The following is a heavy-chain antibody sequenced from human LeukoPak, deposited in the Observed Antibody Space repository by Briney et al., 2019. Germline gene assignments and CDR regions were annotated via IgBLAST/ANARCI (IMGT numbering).Heavy chain of an antibody. Sequence: ASVKVSCKASGYTFTGYYMHWVRQAPGQGLEWMGWINPNSGGTNYAQKFQGRFTMTRDTSISTAYMELSRLRSDDTAVYYCARDPYYDFWSGSQLLNFWFDPWGQGTLVTVSS. D-gene: IGHD3-3*01. CDR1: GYTFTGYY. CDR3: ARDPYYDFWSGSQLLNFWFDP. CDR2: INPNSGGT. J-gene: IGHJ5*02. V-gene: IGHV1-2*02.